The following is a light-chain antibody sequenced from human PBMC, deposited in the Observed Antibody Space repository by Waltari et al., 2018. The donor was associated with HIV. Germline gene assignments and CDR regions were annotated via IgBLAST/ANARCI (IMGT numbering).Light chain of an antibody. CDR1: SSDIGLYNL. CDR2: GVG. CDR3: SSYINTDTLV. V-gene: IGLV2-14*01. J-gene: IGLJ1*01. Sequence: QSALTQPASVSGSLGQSITISCTGTSSDIGLYNLVSWYQQHPGKAPQLVIHGVGTPPSGVSDRFSGSKSGNTASLTISTRQAEDEADYYCSSYINTDTLVFGTGTKVTVL.